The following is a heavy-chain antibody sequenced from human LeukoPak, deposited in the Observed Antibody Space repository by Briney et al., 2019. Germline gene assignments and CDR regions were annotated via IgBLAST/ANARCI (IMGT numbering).Heavy chain of an antibody. J-gene: IGHJ4*02. Sequence: GGSLRLSCAASGFSFSTYAMHWVRQTPGKGLEWVGIIWFDGSHTYYGDSVRGRFSISRDNSKNTLYLEMNSLRADDTGVYFCARGINILRTWSASFDSWGQGSLVTVSS. D-gene: IGHD5/OR15-5a*01. CDR3: ARGINILRTWSASFDS. CDR1: GFSFSTYA. CDR2: IWFDGSHT. V-gene: IGHV3-33*01.